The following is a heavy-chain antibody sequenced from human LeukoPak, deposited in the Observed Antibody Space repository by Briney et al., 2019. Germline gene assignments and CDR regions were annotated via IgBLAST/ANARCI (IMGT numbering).Heavy chain of an antibody. D-gene: IGHD3-16*01. Sequence: GASVKVSCKAPGYTFSDYATSWVRQAPGQGLEWMGWIGAYNGNPDYTQSLLGRVTMTTDTSTSTAYMELRSLKSDDTAVYYCAREDPGGAFGVWGRGTMVTVS. CDR2: IGAYNGNP. V-gene: IGHV1-18*01. J-gene: IGHJ3*01. CDR1: GYTFSDYA. CDR3: AREDPGGAFGV.